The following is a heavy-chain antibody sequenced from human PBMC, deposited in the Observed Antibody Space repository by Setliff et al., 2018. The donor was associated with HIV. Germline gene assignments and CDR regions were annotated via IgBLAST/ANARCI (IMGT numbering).Heavy chain of an antibody. J-gene: IGHJ5*02. D-gene: IGHD2-21*01. V-gene: IGHV3-23*01. CDR2: ISGNGGSS. Sequence: GGSLRLSCAASGFTFSSYAMSWVRQAPGKGLEWVSAISGNGGSSYYADSVKGRFTISRDNSKNTLYLQMNSLRAEDTAVYYCARDFDENHPLGLNCFDPRGQGTLVTVSS. CDR3: ARDFDENHPLGLNCFDP. CDR1: GFTFSSYA.